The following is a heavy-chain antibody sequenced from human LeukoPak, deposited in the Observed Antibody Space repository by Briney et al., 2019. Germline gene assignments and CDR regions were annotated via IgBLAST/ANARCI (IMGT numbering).Heavy chain of an antibody. CDR3: ARHLLSRGWFDP. Sequence: GESLKISCQGSGYSFTTYWIGWVRQMPGKGLEWMGRIDPSDSYTNYSPSFQGHVTISADKSISTAYLQWSSLKASDTAMYYCARHLLSRGWFDPWGQGTLVTVSS. J-gene: IGHJ5*02. D-gene: IGHD3-10*01. V-gene: IGHV5-10-1*01. CDR2: IDPSDSYT. CDR1: GYSFTTYW.